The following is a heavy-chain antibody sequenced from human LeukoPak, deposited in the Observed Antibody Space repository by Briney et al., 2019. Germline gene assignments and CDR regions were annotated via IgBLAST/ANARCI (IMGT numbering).Heavy chain of an antibody. CDR1: GFTFSSYS. D-gene: IGHD2-15*01. V-gene: IGHV3-21*01. Sequence: GGSLRLSCAASGFTFSSYSMNWVRQAPGKGLEWVSSISSSSSYIYYADSVKGRFTISRDNAKNSLYLQMNSLRSEDTAVYYCAKSGYCFGGSCGYFDYWGQGTLVTVSS. J-gene: IGHJ4*02. CDR2: ISSSSSYI. CDR3: AKSGYCFGGSCGYFDY.